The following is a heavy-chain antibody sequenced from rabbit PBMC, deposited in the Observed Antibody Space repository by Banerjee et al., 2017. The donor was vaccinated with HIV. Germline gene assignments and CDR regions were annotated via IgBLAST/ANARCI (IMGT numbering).Heavy chain of an antibody. CDR2: IYTGDSGNT. J-gene: IGHJ4*01. CDR1: GFSFSSSYY. D-gene: IGHD4-2*01. CDR3: ARGFMPINL. Sequence: QEQLEESGGDLVKPEGSLTLTCTASGFSFSSSYYMCWVRQAPGKGLEWVACIYTGDSGNTHYAYWAKGRFTISKPSSTTVTLLMTSLTAADTATYFCARGFMPINLWGPGTLVTVS. V-gene: IGHV1S45*01.